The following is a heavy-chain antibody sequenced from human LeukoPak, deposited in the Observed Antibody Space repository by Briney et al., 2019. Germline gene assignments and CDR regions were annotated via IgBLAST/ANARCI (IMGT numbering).Heavy chain of an antibody. CDR1: GYSFTTYW. CDR2: IFPRDSDA. J-gene: IGHJ4*02. Sequence: GESLKISCKTSGYSFTTYWIAWVRQMPGRGLEWMGIIFPRDSDAIYSPSFEGQVTFSVDKSITTAYLEWTGLKASDTAIYYCARPVSGKYSTPDFWGQGTLVTVSS. CDR3: ARPVSGKYSTPDF. D-gene: IGHD1-26*01. V-gene: IGHV5-51*01.